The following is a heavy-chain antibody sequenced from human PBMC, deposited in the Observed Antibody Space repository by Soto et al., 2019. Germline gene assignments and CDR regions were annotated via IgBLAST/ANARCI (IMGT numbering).Heavy chain of an antibody. CDR3: AKDMVDGRTQSFGGDT. CDR2: ISGNGGRT. CDR1: GFTFSSYA. V-gene: IGHV3-23*01. D-gene: IGHD2-15*01. J-gene: IGHJ5*02. Sequence: PGGSLRLSCAASGFTFSSYAMSWVRQAPGKGLEWVSFISGNGGRTYYADSVRGRFTISRDNSKNTLYVQMNGLRAEDTAVYYCAKDMVDGRTQSFGGDTWGQGTLVTVSS.